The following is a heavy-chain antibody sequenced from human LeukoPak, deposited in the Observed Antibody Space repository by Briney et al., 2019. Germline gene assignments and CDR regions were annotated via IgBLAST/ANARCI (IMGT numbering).Heavy chain of an antibody. CDR3: ARARRDAFDI. Sequence: GASVKVSCKASGYTFTSYGISWVRQAPGQGLEWMGWISAYNDNTNYAQKLQGRVTMTIDMSTSTAYMELRSLRSDDTAVYYCARARRDAFDIWGQGTMVTVSS. CDR2: ISAYNDNT. J-gene: IGHJ3*02. V-gene: IGHV1-18*01. CDR1: GYTFTSYG.